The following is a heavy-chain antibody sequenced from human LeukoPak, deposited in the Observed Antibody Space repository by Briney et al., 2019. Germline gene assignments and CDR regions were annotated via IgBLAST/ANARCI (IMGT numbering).Heavy chain of an antibody. CDR1: GYRFTSYW. Sequence: GESLKISFKAPGYRFTSYWIGWVRQMPGKGLEFMGIIHPGDSETRYSPSFQGQVTISADKSISTAYLQWSGLKASDTAMYYCARRLGATQPYFDFWGQGGLVTVSS. V-gene: IGHV5-51*01. J-gene: IGHJ4*02. CDR2: IHPGDSET. CDR3: ARRLGATQPYFDF. D-gene: IGHD1-26*01.